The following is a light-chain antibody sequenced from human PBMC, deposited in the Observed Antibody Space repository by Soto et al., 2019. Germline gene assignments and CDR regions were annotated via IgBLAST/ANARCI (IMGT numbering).Light chain of an antibody. CDR3: QHYNKWPLT. CDR2: FAS. J-gene: IGKJ4*01. Sequence: EVVMTQSPATLSVSPGEKATLSCRASHIVSNNLAWYQQKPGQAPRLLIYFASTRATGIPARFSGSGSGKEFTLTISSLQSEDFAVYYCQHYNKWPLTFGGGTKVETK. V-gene: IGKV3-15*01. CDR1: HIVSNN.